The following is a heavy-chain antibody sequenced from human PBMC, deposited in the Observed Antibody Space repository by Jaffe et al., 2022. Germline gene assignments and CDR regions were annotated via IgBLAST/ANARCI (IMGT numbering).Heavy chain of an antibody. V-gene: IGHV3-23*01. CDR3: AKILGYCSGGSCYPDAFDI. CDR2: ISGSGGST. Sequence: EVQLLESGGGLVQPGGSLRLSCAASGFTFSSYAMSWVRQAPGKGLEWVSAISGSGGSTYYADSVKGRFTISRDNSKNTLYLQMNSLRAEDTAVYYCAKILGYCSGGSCYPDAFDIWGQGTMVTVSS. J-gene: IGHJ3*02. CDR1: GFTFSSYA. D-gene: IGHD2-15*01.